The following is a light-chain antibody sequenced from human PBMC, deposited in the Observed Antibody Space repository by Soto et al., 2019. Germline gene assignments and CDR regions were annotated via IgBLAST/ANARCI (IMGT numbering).Light chain of an antibody. J-gene: IGLJ1*01. CDR1: TSNIGAGFD. Sequence: QPVLTQPPSVSGAPGQRVTISCTGSTSNIGAGFDVHWFQQLPGTAPKLLIYRNSNRPSGVPDRFSGSKSGTSASLAITGLQAEDEADYYCQSYDSNFYVFGSGTKVTVL. CDR2: RNS. CDR3: QSYDSNFYV. V-gene: IGLV1-40*01.